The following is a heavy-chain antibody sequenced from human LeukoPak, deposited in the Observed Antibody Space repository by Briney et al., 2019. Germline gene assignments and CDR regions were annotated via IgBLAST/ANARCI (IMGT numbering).Heavy chain of an antibody. Sequence: ASVKVSCKASGYTFTSYGISWVRQAPGQGLEWMGWINPNSGGTNYAQKFQGRVTMTRDTSISTAYMELSRLRSDDTAVYYCARELVGNSLDYWGQGTLVTVSS. D-gene: IGHD4-23*01. CDR2: INPNSGGT. J-gene: IGHJ4*02. V-gene: IGHV1-2*02. CDR3: ARELVGNSLDY. CDR1: GYTFTSYG.